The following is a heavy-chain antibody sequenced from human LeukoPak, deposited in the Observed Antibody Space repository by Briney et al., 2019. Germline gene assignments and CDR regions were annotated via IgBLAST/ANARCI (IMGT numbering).Heavy chain of an antibody. CDR3: ARNPSRNGLGIDY. CDR1: GVSISSSNW. J-gene: IGHJ4*02. Sequence: SETLSLTCAASGVSISSSNWWTWVRQPPGKGLEWIGEIYHSGSTNYNPSLKSRVTISVDKSKNQFSLKLSSVTAADTAVYYCARNPSRNGLGIDYWGQGTLVTVSS. CDR2: IYHSGST. D-gene: IGHD1-14*01. V-gene: IGHV4-4*02.